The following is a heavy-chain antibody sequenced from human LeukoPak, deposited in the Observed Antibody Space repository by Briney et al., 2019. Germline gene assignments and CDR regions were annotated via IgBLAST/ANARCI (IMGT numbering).Heavy chain of an antibody. CDR1: GGSISSYY. CDR3: TRGAGWLIDY. CDR2: IYYSGST. Sequence: SETLSLTCTVSGGSISSYYWSWNRQPPGKGLEWIGYIYYSGSTNYNPSLKSRVTISADTSKNQFSLKLNSLTTADTAVYYCTRGAGWLIDYWGQGILVTVSS. D-gene: IGHD3-16*01. V-gene: IGHV4-59*01. J-gene: IGHJ4*02.